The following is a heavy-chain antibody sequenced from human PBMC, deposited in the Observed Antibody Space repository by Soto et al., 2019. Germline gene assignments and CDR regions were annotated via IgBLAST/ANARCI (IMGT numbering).Heavy chain of an antibody. CDR3: ARALKEYYYDSSPYYDFDY. Sequence: LSLTCPVSGGPIRSGDYYWNWIRQPPGKDLEWIGYIYYSGSAYYNPSLKSRVTMSVDTSKNQFSLKLNSVTAADTAVYYCARALKEYYYDSSPYYDFDYWGQGTLVTVSS. D-gene: IGHD3-22*01. CDR1: GGPIRSGDYY. V-gene: IGHV4-30-4*01. CDR2: IYYSGSA. J-gene: IGHJ4*02.